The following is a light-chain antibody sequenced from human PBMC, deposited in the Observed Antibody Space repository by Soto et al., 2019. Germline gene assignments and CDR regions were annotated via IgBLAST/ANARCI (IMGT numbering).Light chain of an antibody. CDR3: SSYTSSSTYV. Sequence: QSALTQPSSVSGSPGQSITISCTGTSSDVGGYNYVSWYQQHPGKAPKLMIYEVSNRPSGVSNRFSGSKSGNTASLTISGLQAEEDADYYCSSYTSSSTYVFGTGTKLTVL. V-gene: IGLV2-14*01. J-gene: IGLJ1*01. CDR2: EVS. CDR1: SSDVGGYNY.